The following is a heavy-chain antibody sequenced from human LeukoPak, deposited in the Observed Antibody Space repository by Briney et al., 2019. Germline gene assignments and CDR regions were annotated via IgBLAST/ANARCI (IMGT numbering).Heavy chain of an antibody. CDR3: AKDGSSGWSYYFDY. CDR1: RFTSTPYW. J-gene: IGHJ4*02. Sequence: PGWSLRLSCPASRFTSTPYWMSWLRQAPGKGLQWVANIKQDGSENYYVDSVKGRFTISRDNAKNSVYLQMNSLRTGDTAVYYCAKDGSSGWSYYFDYWGQGTLVTVSS. D-gene: IGHD6-19*01. CDR2: IKQDGSEN. V-gene: IGHV3-7*01.